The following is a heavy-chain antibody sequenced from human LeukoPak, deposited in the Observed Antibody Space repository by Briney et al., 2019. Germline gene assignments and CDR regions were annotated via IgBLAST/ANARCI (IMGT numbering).Heavy chain of an antibody. V-gene: IGHV3-9*01. Sequence: GGSLRLSCDASGFTFHDYAMHWVRQAPGKGLEWVSGISWNSGSIGYADSVKGRFTISRDNAKNSLYLQMNSLRAEDTALYYCAKDMDNWNEGAPTLDYWGQGTLVTVSS. CDR2: ISWNSGSI. J-gene: IGHJ4*02. CDR3: AKDMDNWNEGAPTLDY. CDR1: GFTFHDYA. D-gene: IGHD1-1*01.